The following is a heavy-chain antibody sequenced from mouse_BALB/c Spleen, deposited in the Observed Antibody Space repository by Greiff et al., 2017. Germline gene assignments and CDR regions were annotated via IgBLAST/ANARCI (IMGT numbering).Heavy chain of an antibody. CDR2: IWAGGST. J-gene: IGHJ4*01. V-gene: IGHV2-9*02. CDR3: ARELWITTAPYAMDY. CDR1: GFSLTSYG. Sequence: VHLVESGPGLVAPSQSLSITCTVSGFSLTSYGVHWVRQPPGKGLEWLGVIWAGGSTNYNSALMSRLSISKDNSKSQVFLKMNSLQTDDTAMYYCARELWITTAPYAMDYWGEGTSVTASS. D-gene: IGHD2-4*01.